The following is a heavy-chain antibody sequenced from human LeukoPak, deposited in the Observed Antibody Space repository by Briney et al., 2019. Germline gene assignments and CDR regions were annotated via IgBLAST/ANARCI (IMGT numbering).Heavy chain of an antibody. D-gene: IGHD1-26*01. CDR3: ARGTYSGILTYFDY. CDR1: GFTFSTYA. J-gene: IGHJ4*02. V-gene: IGHV3-30-3*01. CDR2: VSYDGSNK. Sequence: GGSLRLSCAASGFTFSTYAMHWVRQAPGKGLEWVAVVSYDGSNKYYADSVKGRFTISRDNSKNTLCLQVNSLRADDTAVYYCARGTYSGILTYFDYWGQGTLVTVSS.